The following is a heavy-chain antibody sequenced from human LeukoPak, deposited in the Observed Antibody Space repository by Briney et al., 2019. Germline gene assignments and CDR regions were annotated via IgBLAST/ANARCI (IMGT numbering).Heavy chain of an antibody. D-gene: IGHD3-9*01. CDR2: INKDGSGT. J-gene: IGHJ4*02. CDR3: ARGCCSVSGLYFEF. Sequence: GGSLRLSCAASGFTFSNCFMGWVRQAPGKGLEWVANINKDGSGTSYADSVKGRLTISRDNAKNSLYLQMNGLRVEDTAVYYCARGCCSVSGLYFEFWGQGSLVTVSS. V-gene: IGHV3-7*03. CDR1: GFTFSNCF.